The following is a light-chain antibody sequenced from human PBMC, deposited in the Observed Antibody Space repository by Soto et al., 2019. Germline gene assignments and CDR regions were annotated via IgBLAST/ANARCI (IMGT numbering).Light chain of an antibody. CDR3: QQWNSYSWT. J-gene: IGKJ1*01. CDR2: KAS. V-gene: IGKV1-5*03. CDR1: QSPRGW. Sequence: IQLTQSPSTLSASVGDRVIITCRASQSPRGWLAWYQQKPGKASKLLIYKASSLVIGVPSRFSGSGSGTEFTLTISSLQPDDFATYYCQQWNSYSWTFGQGTKVEI.